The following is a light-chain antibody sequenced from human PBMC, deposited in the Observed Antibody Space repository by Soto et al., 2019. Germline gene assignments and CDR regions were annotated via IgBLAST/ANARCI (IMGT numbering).Light chain of an antibody. CDR1: SGHSSYA. CDR3: QTGGTGIL. CDR2: LNSDGSH. V-gene: IGLV4-69*01. Sequence: QPVLTQSPSASASLGASVKLTCTLSSGHSSYAIAWHQQQPEKGPRYLMKLNSDGSHSKGDGIPDRFSGSSSGAERYLTISSLQSEDEADYPCQTGGTGILFVGRTKLTVL. J-gene: IGLJ2*01.